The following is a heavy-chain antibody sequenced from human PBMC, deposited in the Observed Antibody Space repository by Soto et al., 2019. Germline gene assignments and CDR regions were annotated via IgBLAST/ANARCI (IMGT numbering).Heavy chain of an antibody. CDR3: AKARGANNWANYYGLDV. D-gene: IGHD1-1*01. J-gene: IGHJ6*02. V-gene: IGHV3-33*06. CDR2: IWHHGGNK. CDR1: GFTFSHYG. Sequence: QMQLEESGGGVVQPGRSLRLSCVASGFTFSHYGMHWVRQAPGKGLEWVAVIWHHGGNKYYADSVKGRFTISRDNVENMVSLQLDGLRGEDTAVYYCAKARGANNWANYYGLDVWGQGTTVTVSS.